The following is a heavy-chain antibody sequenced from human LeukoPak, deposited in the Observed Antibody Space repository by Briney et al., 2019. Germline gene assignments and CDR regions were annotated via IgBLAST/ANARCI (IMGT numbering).Heavy chain of an antibody. V-gene: IGHV4-34*01. J-gene: IGHJ4*02. Sequence: SETLSLTCAVYGGSFSGYYWSWIRQPPGKGLEWIGEINHSGSTNYNPSLKSRVTISVDTSKNQFSLKLSSVTAADTAVYYCARDVGATPGYFDYWGQGTLVSVSS. CDR2: INHSGST. D-gene: IGHD1-26*01. CDR1: GGSFSGYY. CDR3: ARDVGATPGYFDY.